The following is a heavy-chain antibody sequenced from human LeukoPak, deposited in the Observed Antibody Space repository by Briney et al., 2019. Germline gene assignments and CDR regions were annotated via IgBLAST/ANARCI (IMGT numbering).Heavy chain of an antibody. V-gene: IGHV3-21*01. J-gene: IGHJ5*02. CDR2: ISGSSSYI. CDR3: ARDKDYDYIWGSYRLDDFGP. Sequence: GGSLRLSCAASGFTFSSYTMNWVRQAPGKGLEWVSSISGSSSYIYYADSMKGRFTISRDNAKNSLYLQMNSLRAEDTAVYYCARDKDYDYIWGSYRLDDFGPWGQVVLVTVSS. CDR1: GFTFSSYT. D-gene: IGHD3-16*02.